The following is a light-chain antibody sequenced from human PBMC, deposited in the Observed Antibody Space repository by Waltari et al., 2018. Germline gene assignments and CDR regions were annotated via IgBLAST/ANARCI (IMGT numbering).Light chain of an antibody. J-gene: IGKJ4*01. CDR1: QSVTSIS. V-gene: IGKV3-20*01. CDR2: GTS. Sequence: DIVLTQSPGTLSLSPGERATLSCRASQSVTSISLSWYQQKLGQGPRLLIYGTSSRATGTPDRFSGSGSGTDFTLTISRLEPEDVAVYYCQQYDGEVVTFGGGTKVEI. CDR3: QQYDGEVVT.